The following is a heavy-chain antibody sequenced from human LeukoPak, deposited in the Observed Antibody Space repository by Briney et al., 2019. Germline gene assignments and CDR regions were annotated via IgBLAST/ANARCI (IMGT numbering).Heavy chain of an antibody. CDR3: AKVGLVGATTSAVDY. CDR2: IRYDGSDK. D-gene: IGHD1-26*01. V-gene: IGHV3-30*02. CDR1: GFTFSSYG. J-gene: IGHJ4*02. Sequence: PGGSLRFSCAASGFTFSSYGIHWVRQAPGKGLEWVAFIRYDGSDKYYADSVKGRFTISRDNSKNTLYLQMNSLRAEDTAVYYCAKVGLVGATTSAVDYWGQGTLVTVSS.